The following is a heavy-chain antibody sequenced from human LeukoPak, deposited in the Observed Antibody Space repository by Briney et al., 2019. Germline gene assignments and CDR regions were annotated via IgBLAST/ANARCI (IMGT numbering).Heavy chain of an antibody. J-gene: IGHJ6*03. V-gene: IGHV3-30-3*01. CDR2: ISYDGSNK. Sequence: GGSLRLSCAASGFTFSSYAMHWVRQAPGKGLEWVAVISYDGSNKYYADSVKGRFTISRDNSKNTLYLQMNSLRAEDTAVYYCAKDALVPAAIGVYYYYYMDVWGKGTTVTVSS. CDR3: AKDALVPAAIGVYYYYYMDV. D-gene: IGHD2-2*01. CDR1: GFTFSSYA.